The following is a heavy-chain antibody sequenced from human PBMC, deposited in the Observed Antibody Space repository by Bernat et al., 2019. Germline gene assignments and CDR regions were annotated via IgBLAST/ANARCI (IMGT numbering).Heavy chain of an antibody. Sequence: QVQLQESGPRLVKPSETLSLTCSVSGVSIRDYYWMWIRQPPGKGLEWIGYTYSSGSTNYNSPLKSRVTISVDTSKKLFSLNLSSVTAADTAIYYCARIRADRDFWSPSNYYHYMDVWGNGTTVTVSS. J-gene: IGHJ6*03. CDR2: TYSSGST. CDR1: GVSIRDYY. CDR3: ARIRADRDFWSPSNYYHYMDV. V-gene: IGHV4-59*01. D-gene: IGHD3-3*01.